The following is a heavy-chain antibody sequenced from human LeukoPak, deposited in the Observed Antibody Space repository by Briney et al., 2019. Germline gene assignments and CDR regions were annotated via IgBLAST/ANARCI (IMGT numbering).Heavy chain of an antibody. CDR2: ISSNSSTT. V-gene: IGHV3-48*01. J-gene: IGHJ6*03. CDR1: GFTFSSYS. CDR3: ARDGLMDV. Sequence: GGSLRLSCVASGFTFSSYSMNWVRQAPGKGLEWISYISSNSSTTFYADSVKGRFTISRDNAKNSLYVQLNSLRAEDTAIYYCARDGLMDVWGTGTTVTVSS.